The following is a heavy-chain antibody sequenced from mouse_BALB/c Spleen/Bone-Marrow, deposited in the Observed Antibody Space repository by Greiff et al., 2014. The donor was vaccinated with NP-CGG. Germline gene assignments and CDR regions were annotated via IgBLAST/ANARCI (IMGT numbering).Heavy chain of an antibody. Sequence: VQLKESGPALVKPFYSLSLTCTVTGYSFTRGYMRHLIRPFSGNTLGWMGYIHYNGGTNYNPSLKSRISITRDTSKNQFFLQLNSVTTEDTATYYCARWNGYYAMDYWGQGTSVTVSS. D-gene: IGHD1-2*01. CDR2: IHYNGGT. CDR3: ARWNGYYAMDY. J-gene: IGHJ4*01. V-gene: IGHV3-1*02. CDR1: GYSFTRGYM.